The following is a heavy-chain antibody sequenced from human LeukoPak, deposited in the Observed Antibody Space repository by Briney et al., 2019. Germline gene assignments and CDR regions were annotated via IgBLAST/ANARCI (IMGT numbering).Heavy chain of an antibody. D-gene: IGHD1-26*01. V-gene: IGHV1-69*05. CDR3: ARDGGSFSYNMDV. CDR2: IIPIFGTA. CDR1: GGTFSSYA. J-gene: IGHJ6*02. Sequence: SVKVSCKASGGTFSSYAISWVRQAPGQGLEWMGGIIPIFGTANYAQKFQGRVTMTRDTSTSTVYMELSSLRSEDTAVYYCARDGGSFSYNMDVWGQGTTVTVSS.